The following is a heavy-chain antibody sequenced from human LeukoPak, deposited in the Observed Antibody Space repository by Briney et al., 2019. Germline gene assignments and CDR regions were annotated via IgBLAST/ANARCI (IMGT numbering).Heavy chain of an antibody. D-gene: IGHD6-13*01. Sequence: PSETLSLTCTVSGGSISSSSDYWGWIRQPPGKGLEWIGSIYYSGSTYYNPSLKSRVTISVDTSKNQFSLKLSPVTAADTAVYYCARMLGIAAAGGAFDIWGQGTMVTVSS. CDR1: GGSISSSSDY. J-gene: IGHJ3*02. CDR3: ARMLGIAAAGGAFDI. CDR2: IYYSGST. V-gene: IGHV4-39*01.